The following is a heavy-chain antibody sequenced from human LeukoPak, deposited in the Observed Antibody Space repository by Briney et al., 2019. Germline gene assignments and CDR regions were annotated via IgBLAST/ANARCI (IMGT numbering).Heavy chain of an antibody. Sequence: GGSLRLSCAASGFTFNNCAMSWVRQAPGKGLEWVSAISGGGDSTFYADSVKGRCSISRDNSGNTLSLQMNSLGAEDTAVYFCAKTPQGYSAYYDYWGQGALVTVSS. D-gene: IGHD5-12*01. V-gene: IGHV3-23*01. J-gene: IGHJ4*02. CDR1: GFTFNNCA. CDR3: AKTPQGYSAYYDY. CDR2: ISGGGDST.